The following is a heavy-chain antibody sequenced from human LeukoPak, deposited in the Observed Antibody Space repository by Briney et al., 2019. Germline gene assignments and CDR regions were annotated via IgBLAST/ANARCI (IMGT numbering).Heavy chain of an antibody. CDR3: ARKTLQYYYDSSGYGFDY. Sequence: ETLSLTCAVYGGSFSGYYWSWIRQPPGKGLEWIGEINHSGSTNYNPSLKSRVTISVDTSKNQFSLKLSSVTAADTAVYYCARKTLQYYYDSSGYGFDYWGQGTLVTVSS. CDR2: INHSGST. J-gene: IGHJ4*02. D-gene: IGHD3-22*01. V-gene: IGHV4-34*01. CDR1: GGSFSGYY.